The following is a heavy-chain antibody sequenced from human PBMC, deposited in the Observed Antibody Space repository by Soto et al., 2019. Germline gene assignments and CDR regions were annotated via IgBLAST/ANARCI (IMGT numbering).Heavy chain of an antibody. Sequence: GGSLRLSCAASGFPFSMSAMTWFRQAPGKGLEWVSTTGLNGRTTYYADSVKGRFTVSRDNTKNTLDLQMASLRAEDTAVYYCATVHSTSRSFDYWGQGTLVTVSS. D-gene: IGHD6-6*01. CDR3: ATVHSTSRSFDY. CDR2: TGLNGRTT. J-gene: IGHJ4*02. V-gene: IGHV3-23*01. CDR1: GFPFSMSA.